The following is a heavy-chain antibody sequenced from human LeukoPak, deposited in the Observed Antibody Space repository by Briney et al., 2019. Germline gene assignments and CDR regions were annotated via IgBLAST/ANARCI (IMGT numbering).Heavy chain of an antibody. CDR3: ATAGVNSGSYFDY. D-gene: IGHD1-26*01. CDR1: GGSISSGGYY. J-gene: IGHJ4*02. Sequence: SETLSLTCTVSGGSISSGGYYWSWIRQHPGKGLEWIGSIYYSGSTYYNPSLKSRVTISVDTSKNQFSLKLSSVTAADTAVYYCATAGVNSGSYFDYWGQGTLVTVSS. CDR2: IYYSGST. V-gene: IGHV4-39*01.